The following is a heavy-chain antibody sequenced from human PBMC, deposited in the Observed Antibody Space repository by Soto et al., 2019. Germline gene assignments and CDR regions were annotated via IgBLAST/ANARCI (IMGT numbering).Heavy chain of an antibody. V-gene: IGHV4-39*01. Sequence: PSETLSLTCTVSGGSISSSGYNWGWIRQPPGKGLEYIGSIYYSGSTDYNPSLKSRVTISVDTSKNQFSLILSSVTASDTAVYYCATLDCRGDCGARNGKGNLQHWDQGILVAVSS. CDR1: GGSISSSGYN. J-gene: IGHJ1*01. CDR3: ATLDCRGDCGARNGKGNLQH. D-gene: IGHD2-21*02. CDR2: IYYSGST.